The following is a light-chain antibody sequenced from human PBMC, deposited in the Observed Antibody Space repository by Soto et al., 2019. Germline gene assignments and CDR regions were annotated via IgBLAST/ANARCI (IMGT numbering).Light chain of an antibody. CDR1: QSISSH. CDR2: TAS. V-gene: IGKV1-39*01. CDR3: QQSYSTPIS. Sequence: DIRMTHSPSSLSASAVNTVTITCRASQSISSHLNWYQQKPGKAPNLLMYTASNLQSGVPSRFSGSGSGTDFTLTISSLQPEDFATYYCQQSYSTPISFGQGTRLEIK. J-gene: IGKJ5*01.